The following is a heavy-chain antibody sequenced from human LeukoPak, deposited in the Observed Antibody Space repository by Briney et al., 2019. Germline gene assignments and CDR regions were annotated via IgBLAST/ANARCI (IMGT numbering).Heavy chain of an antibody. CDR3: ARVVAAAGTGGVNY. J-gene: IGHJ4*02. D-gene: IGHD6-13*01. CDR1: GGSFSGYY. V-gene: IGHV4-34*01. Sequence: SETLSLTCAVYGGSFSGYYWSWIRQPPGKGLEWIGEINHSGSTNYNPSLKSRVTISVDTSKNLLSLKLSSVTAADTAVYYCARVVAAAGTGGVNYWGQGTLVTVSS. CDR2: INHSGST.